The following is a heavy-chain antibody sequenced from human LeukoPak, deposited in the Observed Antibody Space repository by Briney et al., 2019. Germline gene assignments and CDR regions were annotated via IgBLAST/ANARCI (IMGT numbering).Heavy chain of an antibody. CDR3: ARLKAGN. CDR2: VSDRGDTI. J-gene: IGHJ4*02. Sequence: GGSLRLSCAASGFTFSDYYMSWIRQAPGKGLEWVSYVSDRGDTIYYADSVKGRFTVSRDNANNSVSLQMNSLSADDPAVYYCARLKAGNWGPGTLVTVSS. CDR1: GFTFSDYY. V-gene: IGHV3-11*01.